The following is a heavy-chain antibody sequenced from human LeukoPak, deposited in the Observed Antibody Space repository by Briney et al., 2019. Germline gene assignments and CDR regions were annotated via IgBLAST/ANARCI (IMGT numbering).Heavy chain of an antibody. V-gene: IGHV1-46*01. CDR3: ARPLGYCSSTSCSDYYYYYGMDV. D-gene: IGHD2-2*01. CDR1: GYTFTGYY. J-gene: IGHJ6*02. CDR2: INPSGGST. Sequence: GASVTVSCKASGYTFTGYYMHWVRQAPGQGLEWMGIINPSGGSTSYAQKFQGRVTMTRDTSTSTVYMELSSLRSEDTAVYYCARPLGYCSSTSCSDYYYYYGMDVWGQGTTVTVSS.